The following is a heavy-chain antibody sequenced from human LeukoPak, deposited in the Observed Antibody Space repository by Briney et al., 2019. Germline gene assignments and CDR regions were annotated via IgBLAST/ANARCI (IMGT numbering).Heavy chain of an antibody. J-gene: IGHJ6*03. D-gene: IGHD6-19*01. CDR1: GFTFSGSA. CDR3: TRRQWLANYYYYMDV. CDR2: IRSKANSYAT. V-gene: IGHV3-73*01. Sequence: GGSLRLSCAASGFTFSGSAMHWVRQASGKGLEWVGRIRSKANSYATAYAASVKGRFTISRDDSKNTAYLQMNSLKTDDTAVYYCTRRQWLANYYYYMDVWGKGTTVTVSS.